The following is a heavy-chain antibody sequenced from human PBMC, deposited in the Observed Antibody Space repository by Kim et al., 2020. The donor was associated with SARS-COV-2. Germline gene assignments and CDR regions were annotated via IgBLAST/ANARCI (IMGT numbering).Heavy chain of an antibody. Sequence: KFQGRVTMTRDTSTSTVYMELSSLRSEDTAVYYCAREARDYYDSSGPFDYWGQGTLVTVSS. V-gene: IGHV1-46*01. J-gene: IGHJ4*02. D-gene: IGHD3-22*01. CDR3: AREARDYYDSSGPFDY.